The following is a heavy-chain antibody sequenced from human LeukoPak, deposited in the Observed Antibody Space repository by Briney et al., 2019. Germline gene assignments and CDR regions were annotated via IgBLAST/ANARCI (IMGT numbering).Heavy chain of an antibody. CDR3: ANGDRYYYDSSPFAEYFQH. CDR2: IYYSGIT. D-gene: IGHD3-22*01. J-gene: IGHJ1*01. Sequence: SETLSLTCTVSGGSISNYYWSWIRQPPGKGLEWIGYIYYSGITNYNPSLKSRVTISVDTSKNQFSLKLSSVTAADTAVYYCANGDRYYYDSSPFAEYFQHWGQGTLVTVSS. V-gene: IGHV4-59*08. CDR1: GGSISNYY.